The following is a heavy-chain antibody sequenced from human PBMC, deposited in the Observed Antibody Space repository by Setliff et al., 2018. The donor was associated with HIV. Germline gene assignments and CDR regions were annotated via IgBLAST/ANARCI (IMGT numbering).Heavy chain of an antibody. CDR1: GGSISSYY. V-gene: IGHV4-59*08. D-gene: IGHD6-19*01. CDR3: ARHYPRSDDAFDI. Sequence: PSETLSLTCTVSGGSISSYYWSWIRQPPGKGLEWIGYIYYSGSTNYNPSLESRVTISVDTSENQFSLRLSSVTAADTAVYYCARHYPRSDDAFDIWGQGTMVTVSS. CDR2: IYYSGST. J-gene: IGHJ3*02.